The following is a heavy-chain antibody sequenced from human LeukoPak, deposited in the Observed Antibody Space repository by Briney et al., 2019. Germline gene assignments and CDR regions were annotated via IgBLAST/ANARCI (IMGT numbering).Heavy chain of an antibody. J-gene: IGHJ5*02. D-gene: IGHD2-2*01. CDR2: IYHSGST. Sequence: TASETLSLTCTVSGGSISSGGYYWSWIRQPPGKGLEWIGYIYHSGSTYYNPSLKSRVTISVDTSKNQFSLKLSSVTAADTAVYYCARPHRKSAARRSYLGGWFDPWGQGTLVTVSS. CDR1: GGSISSGGYY. V-gene: IGHV4-30-2*01. CDR3: ARPHRKSAARRSYLGGWFDP.